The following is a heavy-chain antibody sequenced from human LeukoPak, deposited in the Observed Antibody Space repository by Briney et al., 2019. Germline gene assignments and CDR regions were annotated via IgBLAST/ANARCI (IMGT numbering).Heavy chain of an antibody. CDR2: IYYSGST. Sequence: SETLSLTCTVSGGSISSYYWSWIRQPPGKGLEWIGYIYYSGSTNYNPSLKSRVTISVDTSKNQFSLKLSSVTAADTAVYYCASSSYDFWSGYYPAFVGVWGQGTTVTVSS. D-gene: IGHD3-3*01. CDR3: ASSSYDFWSGYYPAFVGV. CDR1: GGSISSYY. V-gene: IGHV4-59*01. J-gene: IGHJ6*02.